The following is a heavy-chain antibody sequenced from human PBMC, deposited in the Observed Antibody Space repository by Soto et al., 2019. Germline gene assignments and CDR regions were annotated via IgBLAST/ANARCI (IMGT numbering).Heavy chain of an antibody. CDR1: GGTFNTYA. V-gene: IGHV1-69*19. J-gene: IGHJ4*02. CDR3: AREVQVHTPAFVY. Sequence: QVQLVQSGAEMKKPGSSVKVSCQSSGGTFNTYAMNWVRQAPGQGPEWMGDISPMFGAANYAPKFQGRVTNNADGTTGTSYMQLSRLTAEDTALYFCAREVQVHTPAFVYWGQGTLVTVSS. D-gene: IGHD3-10*01. CDR2: ISPMFGAA.